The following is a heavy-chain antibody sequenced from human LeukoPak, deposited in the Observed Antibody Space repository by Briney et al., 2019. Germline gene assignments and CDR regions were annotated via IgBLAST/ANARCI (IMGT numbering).Heavy chain of an antibody. Sequence: GGSLRLSCAASGFTFSSYAMHWVRQAPGKGLEWVAVISYDGSNKYYADSVKGRSTISRDNSKNTLYLQMNSLRAEDTAVYYCARADSSGWYFYYFDYWGQGTLVTVSS. CDR2: ISYDGSNK. V-gene: IGHV3-30-3*01. CDR3: ARADSSGWYFYYFDY. D-gene: IGHD6-19*01. J-gene: IGHJ4*02. CDR1: GFTFSSYA.